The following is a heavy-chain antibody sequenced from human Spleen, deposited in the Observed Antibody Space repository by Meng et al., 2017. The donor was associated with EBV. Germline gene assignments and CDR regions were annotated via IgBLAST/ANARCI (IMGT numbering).Heavy chain of an antibody. CDR2: IYHSGPT. CDR3: ARGDRASMTTVTSLVY. D-gene: IGHD4-17*01. Sequence: QGPVPDLPQPPGTLSLTVACSGASISSRTCWNWVRQPPGKWLEWIGEIYHSGPTNYNPSLKSRVTMSVDKSKNQFSLKMNSVTAADAAVYYCARGDRASMTTVTSLVYWGQGTLVTVSS. CDR1: GASISSRTC. V-gene: IGHV4-4*03. J-gene: IGHJ4*02.